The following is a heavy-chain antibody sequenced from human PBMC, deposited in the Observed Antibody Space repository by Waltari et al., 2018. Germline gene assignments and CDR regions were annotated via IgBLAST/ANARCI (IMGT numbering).Heavy chain of an antibody. V-gene: IGHV4-59*08. CDR3: ARGGYSYGIYDYYMDV. Sequence: QVQLQESGPGLVKPSETLSLTCTVSGGSISSYYWSWIRQPPGEGLEVIGYIYYSGSTNYDPALKSRVTISVDTSKNQFSLKLGSVTAADTSVYYCARGGYSYGIYDYYMDVWGKGTTVTISS. CDR2: IYYSGST. CDR1: GGSISSYY. J-gene: IGHJ6*03. D-gene: IGHD5-18*01.